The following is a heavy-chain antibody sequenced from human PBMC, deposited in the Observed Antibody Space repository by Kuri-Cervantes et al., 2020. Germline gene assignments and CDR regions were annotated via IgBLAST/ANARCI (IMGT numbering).Heavy chain of an antibody. CDR1: GYTFTGYY. V-gene: IGHV1-8*02. CDR2: MNPNSGNT. Sequence: ASVKVSCKASGYTFTGYYMHWVRQAPGQGLEWMGWMNPNSGNTGYAQKFQGRVTMTRNTSISTAYMELSSLRSEDTAVYYCARDGGKLGYCSGGSCHDAFDIWGQGTMVTVSS. J-gene: IGHJ3*02. CDR3: ARDGGKLGYCSGGSCHDAFDI. D-gene: IGHD2-15*01.